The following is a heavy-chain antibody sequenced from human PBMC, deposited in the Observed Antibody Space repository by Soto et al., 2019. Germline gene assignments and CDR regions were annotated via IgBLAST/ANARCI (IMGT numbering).Heavy chain of an antibody. J-gene: IGHJ4*02. Sequence: GVPMRLSCAASGLTFSSYGMHSVSQAPGKGLEWVAVISYDGSNKYYADSVKGRFTISRDNSKNTLYLQMNSLRAEDTAVYYCAKQSADSSGYYYDPYFDYWGQGTLVTVSS. V-gene: IGHV3-30*18. CDR1: GLTFSSYG. CDR2: ISYDGSNK. CDR3: AKQSADSSGYYYDPYFDY. D-gene: IGHD3-22*01.